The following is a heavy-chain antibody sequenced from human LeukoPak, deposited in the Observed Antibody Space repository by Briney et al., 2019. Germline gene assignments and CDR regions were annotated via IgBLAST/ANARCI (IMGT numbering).Heavy chain of an antibody. D-gene: IGHD5-18*01. J-gene: IGHJ4*02. Sequence: SETLSLTCAVYGGSFSGYYWSWIPQPPGKGREWRGEINHSGSTNYNPSLKSRVTISVDTSKNQFSLRLSSVTAADTAVYYCARSLETAMPTGFDYWGQGTLVTVSS. CDR1: GGSFSGYY. CDR3: ARSLETAMPTGFDY. V-gene: IGHV4-34*01. CDR2: INHSGST.